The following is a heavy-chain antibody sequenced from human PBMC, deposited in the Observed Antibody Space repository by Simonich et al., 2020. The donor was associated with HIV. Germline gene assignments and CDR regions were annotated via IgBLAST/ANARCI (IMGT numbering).Heavy chain of an antibody. V-gene: IGHV3-21*01. CDR3: ARGRYYYDSVGSRRNHHYYYMDV. D-gene: IGHD3-22*01. CDR2: INSSKSYI. J-gene: IGHJ6*03. Sequence: GGSMRLSCAASGFIFSSYSMNWVRHAPGKGLEGVSFINSSKSYIYYADSVKGRFTLSRDNAKDSLYLQMNSLRAEDSAVYYCARGRYYYDSVGSRRNHHYYYMDVWGKGTTVTVSS. CDR1: GFIFSSYS.